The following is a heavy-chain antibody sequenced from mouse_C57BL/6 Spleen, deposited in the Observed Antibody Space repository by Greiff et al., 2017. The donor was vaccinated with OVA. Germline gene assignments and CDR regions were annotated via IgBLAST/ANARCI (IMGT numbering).Heavy chain of an antibody. D-gene: IGHD4-1*01. CDR1: GYTFTSYW. V-gene: IGHV1-69*01. CDR2: IDPSDSYT. J-gene: IGHJ2*01. CDR3: ARGWDHYFDD. Sequence: QVQLQQPGAELVMPGASVKLSCKASGYTFTSYWMHWVKQRPGQGLEWIGEIDPSDSYTNYNQKFKGKSTLTVDKSSSTAYMQLSSLTSEDSAVYYCARGWDHYFDDWGQGTTLTVSS.